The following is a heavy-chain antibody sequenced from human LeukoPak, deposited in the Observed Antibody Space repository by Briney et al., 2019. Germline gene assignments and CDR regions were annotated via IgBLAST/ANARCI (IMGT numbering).Heavy chain of an antibody. J-gene: IGHJ4*02. CDR3: ARDFYYGSGRFDY. CDR2: ISSSGSTI. Sequence: PRGSLRLSCAASGFTFSNYEMNWVRQAPGKGLEWVSYISSSGSTIYYADSVKGRFTISRDNAKNSLYLQMNSLRAEDTAIYYCARDFYYGSGRFDYWGQGTLVTVSS. V-gene: IGHV3-48*03. CDR1: GFTFSNYE. D-gene: IGHD3-10*01.